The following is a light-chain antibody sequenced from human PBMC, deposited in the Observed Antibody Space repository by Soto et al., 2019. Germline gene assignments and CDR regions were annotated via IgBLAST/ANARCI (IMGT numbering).Light chain of an antibody. Sequence: DIQMTQSPSTLSASVGDRVSITCRASQSVDRYLAWYQQKPGKAPHLLIDDASSLESGVPSRFSGSGSGTEFTLTISSLQPDDFTTFSCQQYKDYTWTFGQGTKVEV. V-gene: IGKV1-5*01. J-gene: IGKJ1*01. CDR1: QSVDRY. CDR3: QQYKDYTWT. CDR2: DAS.